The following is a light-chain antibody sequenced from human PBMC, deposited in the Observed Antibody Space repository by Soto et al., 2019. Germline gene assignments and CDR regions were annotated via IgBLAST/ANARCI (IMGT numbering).Light chain of an antibody. J-gene: IGKJ2*01. CDR1: QRVSSSY. Sequence: EIVLTQSPGTLSLSPGEIATLSCRASQRVSSSYLAWYQQKPGQAPRLLIYGASSRATGIPDRFSGSGSGTDFTLTISRLEPEDFAVYFCQQYGNSPPNTFGQGTKVEIK. V-gene: IGKV3-20*01. CDR2: GAS. CDR3: QQYGNSPPNT.